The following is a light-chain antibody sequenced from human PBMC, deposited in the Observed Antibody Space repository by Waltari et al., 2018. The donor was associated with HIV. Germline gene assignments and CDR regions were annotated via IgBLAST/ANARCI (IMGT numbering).Light chain of an antibody. CDR1: ASHIRAGYV. Sequence: QSVLTQPPSVSVAPGHRVTTSCTGSASHIRAGYVVHWFQQLPGTAPKHLIYGHTNRPSGVPDRFSGSKSGSSASLAITGLQAEDDGDYYCQSYDSGLSGYVFGTGTKVTVL. CDR3: QSYDSGLSGYV. J-gene: IGLJ1*01. CDR2: GHT. V-gene: IGLV1-40*01.